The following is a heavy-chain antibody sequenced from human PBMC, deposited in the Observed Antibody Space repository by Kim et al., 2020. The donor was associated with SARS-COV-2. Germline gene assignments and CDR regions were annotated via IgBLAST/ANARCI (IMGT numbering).Heavy chain of an antibody. Sequence: VKGRFTISRDNAKNSLYLQMNSLRAEDTAVYYCARVEYCSGGSCDDYFDYWGQGTLVTVSS. D-gene: IGHD2-15*01. CDR3: ARVEYCSGGSCDDYFDY. V-gene: IGHV3-21*01. J-gene: IGHJ4*02.